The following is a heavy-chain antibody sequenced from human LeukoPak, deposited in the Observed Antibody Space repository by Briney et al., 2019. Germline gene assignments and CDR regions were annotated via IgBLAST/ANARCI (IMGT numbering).Heavy chain of an antibody. CDR3: ARASSGWYNWFDP. J-gene: IGHJ5*02. CDR2: IYYSGST. V-gene: IGHV4-59*01. CDR1: GGSISSYY. Sequence: SETLSLTCTVSGGSISSYYRSWIRQSPGKGLKSIGYIYYSGSTNFNPSLKSRVTISVDTSKNQFSLNLSSVTAADTAVYYCARASSGWYNWFDPWGQGTLVTVSS. D-gene: IGHD6-19*01.